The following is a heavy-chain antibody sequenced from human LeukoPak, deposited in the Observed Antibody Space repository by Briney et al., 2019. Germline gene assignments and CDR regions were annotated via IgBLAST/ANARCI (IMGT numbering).Heavy chain of an antibody. CDR1: GGSISSYY. D-gene: IGHD3-3*01. CDR3: ARDKGLEWLLYNWFDP. J-gene: IGHJ5*02. CDR2: IYTSGST. V-gene: IGHV4-4*07. Sequence: SETLSLTCTVSGGSISSYYWSWIRQPPGKGLEWIGRIYTSGSTNYNPSLKSRVTMSVDTSKNQFSLKLSSVTAADTAVYYCARDKGLEWLLYNWFDPWGQGTLVTVSS.